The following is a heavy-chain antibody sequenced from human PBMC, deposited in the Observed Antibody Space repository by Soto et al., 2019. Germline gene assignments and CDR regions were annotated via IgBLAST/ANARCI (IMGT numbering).Heavy chain of an antibody. J-gene: IGHJ4*02. Sequence: SVKVSCKASGGTFRNYAINWVRQAPGQGLEWMGGIIAMFGTANYPQKFQGRLTITADESTSTGYMQLTSLRSDDTAVYYCVRPGGDGQKVFFNHWGQGTLVTVSS. CDR3: VRPGGDGQKVFFNH. CDR1: GGTFRNYA. D-gene: IGHD3-16*01. V-gene: IGHV1-69*13. CDR2: IIAMFGTA.